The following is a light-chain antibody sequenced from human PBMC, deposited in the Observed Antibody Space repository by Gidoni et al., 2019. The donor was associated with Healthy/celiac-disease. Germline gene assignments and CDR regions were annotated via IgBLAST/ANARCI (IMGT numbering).Light chain of an antibody. CDR3: QQSYSTLFT. Sequence: DIQMTQSPSSLSASVGDRVTNTCRASQSISSYLNWYQQKPGKAPTLLIYAASSLQSGVPSRFSGSGSGTVFTLTISSLQPEDFATYYCQQSYSTLFTFGPXTKVDIK. CDR2: AAS. V-gene: IGKV1-39*01. J-gene: IGKJ3*01. CDR1: QSISSY.